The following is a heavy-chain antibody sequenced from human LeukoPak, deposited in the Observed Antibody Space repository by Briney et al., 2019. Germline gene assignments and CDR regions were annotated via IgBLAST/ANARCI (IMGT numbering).Heavy chain of an antibody. J-gene: IGHJ4*02. CDR1: GYTFTSYG. Sequence: ASVKVSRKASGYTFTSYGISWVRQAPGQGLEWMGWISAYNGNTNYAQKLQGRVTMTTDTSTSTAYMELRSLRSDDTAVYYCARLYYYDSSGYFDYWGQGTLVTVSS. CDR2: ISAYNGNT. D-gene: IGHD3-22*01. CDR3: ARLYYYDSSGYFDY. V-gene: IGHV1-18*01.